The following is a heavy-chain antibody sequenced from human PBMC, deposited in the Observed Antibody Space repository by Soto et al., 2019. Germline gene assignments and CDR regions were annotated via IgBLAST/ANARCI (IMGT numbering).Heavy chain of an antibody. Sequence: GGSLRLSCAASGFSDYYMSWIRQAPGKGLEWVAYISSSGTTVYYADSVEGRFTISRDSAKNSLYLQMNNLRAEDTAVYYCAKGVIGTFVDYWGQGALVTVSS. D-gene: IGHD1-20*01. J-gene: IGHJ4*02. CDR3: AKGVIGTFVDY. V-gene: IGHV3-11*01. CDR2: ISSSGTTV. CDR1: GFSDYY.